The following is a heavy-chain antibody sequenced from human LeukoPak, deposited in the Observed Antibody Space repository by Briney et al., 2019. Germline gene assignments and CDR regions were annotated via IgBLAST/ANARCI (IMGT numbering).Heavy chain of an antibody. D-gene: IGHD2-2*01. V-gene: IGHV4-34*01. CDR3: ARGGREGPAARRFKPGNWFDS. CDR1: GASFSGHF. Sequence: SETLSLTCAVYGASFSGHFWIWMRQAPGKGLEWIGEINHSGSTNYNPSLKSRVTVSVDTSKNQFSLKLKSVSAADTAVYYCARGGREGPAARRFKPGNWFDSWGQGTLVTVFS. J-gene: IGHJ5*01. CDR2: INHSGST.